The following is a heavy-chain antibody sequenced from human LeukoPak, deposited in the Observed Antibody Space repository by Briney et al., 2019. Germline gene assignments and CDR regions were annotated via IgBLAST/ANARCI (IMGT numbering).Heavy chain of an antibody. V-gene: IGHV3-21*01. CDR3: ARNVIPGGYSSSWLDY. J-gene: IGHJ4*02. Sequence: GGSLRLSCAASGFTFSSYSMNWVRQAPGEGLQWVSSISSSSYIYYADSVKGRFTISRDNAKNSLYLQMNSLRAEDTAVYYCARNVIPGGYSSSWLDYWGQGTLVTVSS. D-gene: IGHD6-13*01. CDR1: GFTFSSYS. CDR2: ISSSSYI.